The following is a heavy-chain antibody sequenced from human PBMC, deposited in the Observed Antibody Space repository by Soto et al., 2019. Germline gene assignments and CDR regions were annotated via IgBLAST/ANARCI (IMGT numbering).Heavy chain of an antibody. CDR2: INPILRMS. CDR3: ATSYGSGYRASDY. V-gene: IGHV1-69*02. CDR1: GDTFAFYS. D-gene: IGHD3-10*01. Sequence: QVQLVQSGAEVKRPGSSVKVSCKASGDTFAFYSINWVRQAPGLGLEWMGRINPILRMSNYAQRFQGRVTMTADKSTSTAYMVLNSLRSEDPAIYYCATSYGSGYRASDYWGQGALVTVS. J-gene: IGHJ4*02.